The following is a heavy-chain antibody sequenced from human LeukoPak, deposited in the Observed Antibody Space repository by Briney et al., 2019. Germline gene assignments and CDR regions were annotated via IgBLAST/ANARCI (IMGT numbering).Heavy chain of an antibody. D-gene: IGHD1-26*01. CDR2: IKEDGSEK. CDR1: GFTFSSYW. Sequence: PGGSLRLSRAASGFTFSSYWMSWVRQAPGKGLEWVANIKEDGSEKRDVDSVKGRFTISRDNAKNSLYLQMNSLRVEDTAVYYCVRDKLVGPSRLDHWGQGTLVTVSS. V-gene: IGHV3-7*01. CDR3: VRDKLVGPSRLDH. J-gene: IGHJ4*02.